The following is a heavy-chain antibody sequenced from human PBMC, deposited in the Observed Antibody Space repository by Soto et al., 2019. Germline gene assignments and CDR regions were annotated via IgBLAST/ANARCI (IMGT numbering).Heavy chain of an antibody. CDR1: GGSVSSGNYY. CDR2: FYYTGSI. V-gene: IGHV4-61*01. D-gene: IGHD2-8*01. J-gene: IGHJ4*02. Sequence: QVQLQESGPGLVKPSETLSLTCTVSGGSVSSGNYYWSWIRQPPGKGLEWIGYFYYTGSINYNPXLQSRVPSVXAXSXTXLPLRLSPVPPADTAVYYCARSMFYPDGPNSSPFEYWGQGTLVTASS. CDR3: ARSMFYPDGPNSSPFEY.